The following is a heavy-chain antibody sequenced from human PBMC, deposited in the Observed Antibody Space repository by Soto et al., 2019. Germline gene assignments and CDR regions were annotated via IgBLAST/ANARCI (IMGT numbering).Heavy chain of an antibody. CDR1: GYTFTSYG. V-gene: IGHV1-18*01. Sequence: QVQLVQSGAEVKKPGASVKVSCKASGYTFTSYGISWVAQAPGQGLEWMGWISAYNGNTNCALKVQGRSTMTTVTSTSTAYMELRSLRSEDTAVYYCARDYYYGSGPWYWCQGTLVTVSS. J-gene: IGHJ4*02. CDR3: ARDYYYGSGPWY. D-gene: IGHD3-10*01. CDR2: ISAYNGNT.